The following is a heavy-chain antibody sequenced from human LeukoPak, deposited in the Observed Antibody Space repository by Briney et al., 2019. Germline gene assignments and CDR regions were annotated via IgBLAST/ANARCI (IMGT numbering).Heavy chain of an antibody. D-gene: IGHD4-17*01. CDR3: AKDLPYYAYYGDYVFDY. CDR2: ISGSGGST. V-gene: IGHV3-23*01. Sequence: GGPLRLSCAASGFTVSSNYMSWVRQAPGKGLEWVSAISGSGGSTYYADSVKGRFTISRDNSKNTLYLQMNSLRAEDTAVYYCAKDLPYYAYYGDYVFDYWGQGTLVTVSS. J-gene: IGHJ4*02. CDR1: GFTVSSNY.